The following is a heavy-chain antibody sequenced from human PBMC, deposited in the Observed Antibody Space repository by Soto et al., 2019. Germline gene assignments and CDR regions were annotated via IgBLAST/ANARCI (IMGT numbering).Heavy chain of an antibody. J-gene: IGHJ6*02. CDR1: GGTFSSYA. CDR3: ARGGVVITGYGMDV. Sequence: QVQLVQSGAEVRKPGSSVKVSCKASGGTFSSYAISWVRQAPGQGLEWMGGIIPIFGTINYAQEFQGRITITADKSTSTAYMELSSLRPEDTAVYYCARGGVVITGYGMDVWGQGTTVTVS. D-gene: IGHD3-22*01. CDR2: IIPIFGTI. V-gene: IGHV1-69*06.